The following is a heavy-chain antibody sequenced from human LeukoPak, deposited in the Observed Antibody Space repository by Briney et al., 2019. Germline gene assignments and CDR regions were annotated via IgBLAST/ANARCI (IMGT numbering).Heavy chain of an antibody. V-gene: IGHV3-66*01. Sequence: GGSLRLSCAASGFTVSTNYMSWVRQAPGKGLEWVSVIYSGGSTYYADSVKGRFTISRDNSKNTLYLQMNSLRAEDTAVYYCARWNLVDTAIGGALDYWGQGTLVTVSS. D-gene: IGHD5-18*01. CDR3: ARWNLVDTAIGGALDY. CDR2: IYSGGST. CDR1: GFTVSTNY. J-gene: IGHJ4*02.